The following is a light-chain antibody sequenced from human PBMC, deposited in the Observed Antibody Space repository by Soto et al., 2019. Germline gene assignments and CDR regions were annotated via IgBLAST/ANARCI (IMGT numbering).Light chain of an antibody. V-gene: IGKV3-15*01. CDR3: HQYENWPQT. CDR1: QSISSN. J-gene: IGKJ1*01. CDR2: RAS. Sequence: EIVMTQSPATLSVSPGERATLSCRASQSISSNLAWYQQKLGQAPRLLIYRASTRATGIPARFSGSGSGTEFTLTSSSRQSEDFALYYCHQYENWPQTFGQGTKVEI.